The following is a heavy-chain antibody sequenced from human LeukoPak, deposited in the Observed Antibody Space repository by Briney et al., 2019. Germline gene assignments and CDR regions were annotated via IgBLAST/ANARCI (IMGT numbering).Heavy chain of an antibody. CDR2: IDPSDSYA. Sequence: GESLKISCKGSGYSFTSYWISWVRQMPGKGLEWMGRIDPSDSYAYYSPSFQGHVTISADKSISTAYLQWSSLKASDTAMYYCARGRDCSSTSCRNIVDYWGQGTLVTVSS. CDR1: GYSFTSYW. J-gene: IGHJ4*02. V-gene: IGHV5-10-1*01. D-gene: IGHD2-2*01. CDR3: ARGRDCSSTSCRNIVDY.